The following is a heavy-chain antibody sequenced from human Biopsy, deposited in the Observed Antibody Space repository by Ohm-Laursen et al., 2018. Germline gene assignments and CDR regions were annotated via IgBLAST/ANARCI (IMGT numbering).Heavy chain of an antibody. J-gene: IGHJ1*01. V-gene: IGHV1-69*06. Sequence: SVKVSCKAPGGTFSNYGVNWVRQAPGQGLEWLGGNIPILGTGNYAQKFQDRVTVAADTSTSTATMELRSLRSDDTAVYYCAAKLTGYFHHWGQGTPVIVSS. CDR3: AAKLTGYFHH. D-gene: IGHD3-9*01. CDR2: NIPILGTG. CDR1: GGTFSNYG.